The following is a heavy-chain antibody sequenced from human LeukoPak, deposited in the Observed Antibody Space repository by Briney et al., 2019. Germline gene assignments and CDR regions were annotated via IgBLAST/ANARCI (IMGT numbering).Heavy chain of an antibody. J-gene: IGHJ6*03. D-gene: IGHD3-3*01. Sequence: ASVKVSCKASGYTFISYDINWVRQATGQGLEWMGWMNPNSGNAGYAQKFQGRVTMTRNTSISTAYMELSSLRSEDTAVYFCARRSDYYDYWSVYYYMDVWAKGPRSPSP. CDR2: MNPNSGNA. CDR3: ARRSDYYDYWSVYYYMDV. V-gene: IGHV1-8*01. CDR1: GYTFISYD.